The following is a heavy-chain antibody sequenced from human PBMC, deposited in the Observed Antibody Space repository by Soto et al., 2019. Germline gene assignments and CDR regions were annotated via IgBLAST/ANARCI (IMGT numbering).Heavy chain of an antibody. CDR3: ARHVVGCSSTSCYYYYYYYMDV. CDR1: GGYISSSSYY. CDR2: IYYSGST. J-gene: IGHJ6*03. D-gene: IGHD2-2*01. V-gene: IGHV4-39*01. Sequence: SETLSLTCTVSGGYISSSSYYWGWIRQPPGKGLEWIGSIYYSGSTYYNPSLKSRVTISVDTSKNQFSLKLSSVTAADTAVYYCARHVVGCSSTSCYYYYYYYMDVWGKGTTVTVSS.